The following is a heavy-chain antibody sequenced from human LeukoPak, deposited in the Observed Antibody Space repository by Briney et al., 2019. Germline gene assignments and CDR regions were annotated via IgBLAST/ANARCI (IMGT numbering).Heavy chain of an antibody. CDR1: GYTFTSYS. J-gene: IGHJ4*02. V-gene: IGHV7-4-1*02. Sequence: GGSLRLSCAASGYTFTSYSMNWVRQAPGQGLEWMGWISTNTGNPTYAQAFTGRFVFSLDTSVSTSYLQISSLEAEDTAVYYCTRQTNNPGEFDYWGQGTLVTVSS. CDR3: TRQTNNPGEFDY. D-gene: IGHD1-14*01. CDR2: ISTNTGNP.